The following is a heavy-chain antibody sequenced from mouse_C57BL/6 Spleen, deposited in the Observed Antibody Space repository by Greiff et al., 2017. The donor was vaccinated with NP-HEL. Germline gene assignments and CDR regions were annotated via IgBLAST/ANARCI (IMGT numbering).Heavy chain of an antibody. Sequence: EVHLVESGGGLVQPKGSLKLSCAASGFTFNTYAMHWVRQAPGKGLEWVARIRSKSSNYATYYADSVKDRFTISRDDSQSMLYLQMNNLKTEDTAMYYCVRVITTVRDYYAMDYWGQGTSVTVSS. CDR1: GFTFNTYA. V-gene: IGHV10-3*01. J-gene: IGHJ4*01. CDR2: IRSKSSNYAT. CDR3: VRVITTVRDYYAMDY. D-gene: IGHD1-1*01.